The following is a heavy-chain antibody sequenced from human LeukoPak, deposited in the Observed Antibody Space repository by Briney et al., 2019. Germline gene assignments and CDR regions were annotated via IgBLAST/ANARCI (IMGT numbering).Heavy chain of an antibody. CDR2: INPNSGGT. CDR1: GYKFTGYF. D-gene: IGHD6-19*01. CDR3: ARGGDIAVADDFDF. J-gene: IGHJ4*02. V-gene: IGHV1-2*02. Sequence: ASVKVSCKASGYKFTGYFMHWVRQAPGQGLEWMGWINPNSGGTNYAQNFQARVTMTRDTSISTAYMELSRLRSDDTAVYYCARGGDIAVADDFDFWGQGTLVTVSS.